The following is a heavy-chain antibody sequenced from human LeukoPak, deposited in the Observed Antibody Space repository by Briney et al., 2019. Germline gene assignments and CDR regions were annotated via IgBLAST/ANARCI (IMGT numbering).Heavy chain of an antibody. J-gene: IGHJ5*02. D-gene: IGHD4-17*01. CDR3: ASAKNGDYVYNWFDP. CDR1: GFTFSNAW. CDR2: ISGSGIST. V-gene: IGHV3-23*01. Sequence: GGSLRLSCAASGFTFSNAWMSWVRQAPGKGLEWVSAISGSGISTYYADSVKGRFTISRDNSKNTLYLQMNSLRAEDAAIYYCASAKNGDYVYNWFDPWGQGTLVTVSS.